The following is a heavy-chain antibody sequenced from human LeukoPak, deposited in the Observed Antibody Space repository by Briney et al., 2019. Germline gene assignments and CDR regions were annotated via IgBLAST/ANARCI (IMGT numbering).Heavy chain of an antibody. CDR1: GYTFTGYY. D-gene: IGHD6-13*01. CDR2: INPNSGGT. CDR3: ARVLAAALSYFDY. Sequence: ASVKVSCKASGYTFTGYYMHWVRQAPGQGLEWMGWINPNSGGTNYAQKFQCRVTMTRDTSISTAYMELSRLRSDDTAVYYCARVLAAALSYFDYWGQGTLVTVSS. J-gene: IGHJ4*02. V-gene: IGHV1-2*02.